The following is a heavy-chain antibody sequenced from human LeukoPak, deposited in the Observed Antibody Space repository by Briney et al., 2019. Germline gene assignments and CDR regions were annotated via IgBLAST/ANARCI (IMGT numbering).Heavy chain of an antibody. CDR2: INPNSGGT. V-gene: IGHV1-2*02. Sequence: GASVKVSCKASGYTFTGYYMHWVRQAPGQGLEWMGWINPNSGGTNYAQKFQGRVTMTRDTSISTAYMELSRLRSDDTAVYYWARGEACSSTSCYYWFDPWGQGTLVTVSS. D-gene: IGHD2-2*01. J-gene: IGHJ5*02. CDR1: GYTFTGYY. CDR3: ARGEACSSTSCYYWFDP.